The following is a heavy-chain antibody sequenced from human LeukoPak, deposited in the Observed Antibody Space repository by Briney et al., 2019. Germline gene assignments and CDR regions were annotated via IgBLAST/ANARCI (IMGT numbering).Heavy chain of an antibody. D-gene: IGHD6-6*01. V-gene: IGHV4-59*01. CDR1: GGSISSYY. CDR3: ARSSYSSSPFDFDY. Sequence: SETLSLTCTASGGSISSYYWSWIRQPPGKGLEWIGYIYYSGSTNYNPSLKSRVTISVDTSKNQFSLKLSSVTAADTAVYYCARSSYSSSPFDFDYWGQGTLVTASS. CDR2: IYYSGST. J-gene: IGHJ4*02.